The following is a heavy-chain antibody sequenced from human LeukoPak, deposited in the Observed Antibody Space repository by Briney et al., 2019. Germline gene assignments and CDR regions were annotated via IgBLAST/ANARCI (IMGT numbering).Heavy chain of an antibody. CDR1: GYTFTSYG. Sequence: ASVKVSCKASGYTFTSYGISWVRQAPGQGLEWMGWISAYNGNTNYAQKLQGRVTMTTDTSTSTAFLEVRSLRSEDTAVYYCARDWSGGRCYGAFDIWGQGTLVIVSS. D-gene: IGHD2-15*01. J-gene: IGHJ3*02. CDR3: ARDWSGGRCYGAFDI. CDR2: ISAYNGNT. V-gene: IGHV1-18*01.